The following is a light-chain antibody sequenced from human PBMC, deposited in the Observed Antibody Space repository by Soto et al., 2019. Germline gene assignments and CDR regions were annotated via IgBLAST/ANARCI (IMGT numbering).Light chain of an antibody. CDR3: QQRSNWPG. J-gene: IGKJ4*02. CDR1: QSVSSY. Sequence: EIVLTHSPATLSLSPGERATLSCRASQSVSSYLAWYQQKPGQAPRLLIYDASNRATGIPARFSGSGSGTDFTLTISSLEPEDFAVYYCQQRSNWPGFGGGTKVDIK. V-gene: IGKV3-11*01. CDR2: DAS.